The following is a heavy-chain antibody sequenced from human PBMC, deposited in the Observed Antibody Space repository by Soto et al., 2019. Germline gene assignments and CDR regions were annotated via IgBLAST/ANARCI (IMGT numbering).Heavy chain of an antibody. CDR3: AKDGASYYYYGMDV. J-gene: IGHJ6*02. Sequence: GGSLRLSCAASGFTFSSYGMHWVRQAPGKGLEWVAVISYDGSNKYYADSVKGRFTISRDNSKNTLYLQMNSLRDEDTAVYYCAKDGASYYYYGMDVWGQGTTVTVSS. V-gene: IGHV3-30*18. D-gene: IGHD3-10*01. CDR1: GFTFSSYG. CDR2: ISYDGSNK.